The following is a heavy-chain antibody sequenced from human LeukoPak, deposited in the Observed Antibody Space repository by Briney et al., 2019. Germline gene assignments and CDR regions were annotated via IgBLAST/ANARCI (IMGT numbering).Heavy chain of an antibody. D-gene: IGHD4-23*01. CDR2: INSDGSST. J-gene: IGHJ6*02. CDR1: GFTFSSYW. CDR3: ARDHRRSYFYGMDV. V-gene: IGHV3-74*01. Sequence: GGSLRLSCAASGFTFSSYWMHWVRQVPGKGLVWVSRINSDGSSTIYADSVKGRFTISRDNAKNTLYLQMSSLRAEDTAVYYCARDHRRSYFYGMDVWGQGTTVTVSS.